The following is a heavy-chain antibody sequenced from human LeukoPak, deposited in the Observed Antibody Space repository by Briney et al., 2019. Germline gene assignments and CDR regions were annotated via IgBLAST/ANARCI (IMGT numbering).Heavy chain of an antibody. J-gene: IGHJ4*02. CDR1: GGSISSSSFY. V-gene: IGHV4-39*01. D-gene: IGHD6-13*01. CDR2: FYYSGST. Sequence: PSETLSHTCTVSGGSISSSSFYWGWIRQPPGKGLEWLGSFYYSGSTYSNPSLKSRVTISVDTSKNQFSLKLSSVTAADTAVYYCARHLYSSSRNPSFDYWGQGTLVTVSS. CDR3: ARHLYSSSRNPSFDY.